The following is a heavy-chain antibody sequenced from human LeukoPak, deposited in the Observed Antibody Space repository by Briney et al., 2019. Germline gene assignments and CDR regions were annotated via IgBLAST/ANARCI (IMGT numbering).Heavy chain of an antibody. D-gene: IGHD3-10*02. V-gene: IGHV3-21*01. CDR1: GFTFSCYS. CDR3: ASVRLQPQTLLDEALDI. Sequence: GSLRLSCAASGFTFSCYSMNWVRSAPGKGLEWVSCISTSSSYIYYANSAKGRFTISRDNAKNSLYLQMNSLRAEDTAVYYSASVRLQPQTLLDEALDIWGRGTMVTVSS. J-gene: IGHJ3*02. CDR2: ISTSSSYI.